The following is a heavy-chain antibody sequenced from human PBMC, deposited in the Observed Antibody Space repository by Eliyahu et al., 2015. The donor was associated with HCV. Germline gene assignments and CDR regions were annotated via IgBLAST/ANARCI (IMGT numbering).Heavy chain of an antibody. Sequence: RYWMSWVRQAPGKGLEWVANINQDGNEKFYVDSVKGRFTISRDNAKNSMYLQMNSLRVEDTAVYYCARATRSYNYDYYPMDVWGQGTTVTVSS. CDR2: INQDGNEK. V-gene: IGHV3-7*01. CDR1: RYW. D-gene: IGHD5-24*01. J-gene: IGHJ6*02. CDR3: ARATRSYNYDYYPMDV.